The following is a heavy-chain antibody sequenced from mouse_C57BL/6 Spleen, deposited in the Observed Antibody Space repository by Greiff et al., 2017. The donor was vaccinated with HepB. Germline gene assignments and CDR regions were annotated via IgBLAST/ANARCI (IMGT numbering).Heavy chain of an antibody. CDR3: ASLYGSSSLYYAMDY. J-gene: IGHJ4*01. CDR2: IYPRSGNT. CDR1: GYTFTSYG. V-gene: IGHV1-81*01. D-gene: IGHD1-1*01. Sequence: VQLVESGAELARPGASVKLSCKASGYTFTSYGISWVKQRTGQGLEWIGEIYPRSGNTYYNEKFKGKATLTADKSSSTAYMELRSLTSEDSAVYFCASLYGSSSLYYAMDYWGQGTSVTVSS.